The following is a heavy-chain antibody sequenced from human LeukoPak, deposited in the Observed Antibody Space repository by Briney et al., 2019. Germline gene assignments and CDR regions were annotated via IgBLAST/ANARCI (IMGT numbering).Heavy chain of an antibody. V-gene: IGHV3-30*01. CDR1: GFTFTSYA. CDR3: ARGYCRRTFCDLDFDF. CDR2: ISYDGSNK. J-gene: IGHJ4*02. Sequence: GGSLRLSCAASGFTFTSYAMHWVRQAPGKGREWVGIISYDGSNKYYADSVRGRFTISRDNSKNTLYLQMNSLRLEDTAVYYCARGYCRRTFCDLDFDFWGQGTLVTVSS. D-gene: IGHD2-2*01.